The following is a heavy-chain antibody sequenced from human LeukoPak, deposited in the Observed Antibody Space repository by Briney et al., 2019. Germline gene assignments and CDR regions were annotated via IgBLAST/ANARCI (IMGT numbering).Heavy chain of an antibody. J-gene: IGHJ5*02. Sequence: SETLSLTCTVSGGSISRYYWSWIRQPPGKGLEWIGYIYYSGSTNYNPSLKSRVTISVDTSKNQFSLKLSSVTAADTAVYYCARGPAERYFDWLGWFDPWGQGTLVTVSS. V-gene: IGHV4-59*01. CDR3: ARGPAERYFDWLGWFDP. CDR2: IYYSGST. CDR1: GGSISRYY. D-gene: IGHD3-9*01.